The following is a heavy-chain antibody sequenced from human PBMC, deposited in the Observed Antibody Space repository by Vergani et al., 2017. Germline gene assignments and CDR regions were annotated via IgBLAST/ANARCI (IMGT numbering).Heavy chain of an antibody. CDR3: ARGRYYDFWSGYYIYYYYMDV. D-gene: IGHD3-3*01. J-gene: IGHJ6*03. CDR1: GGSISSYY. Sequence: QVQLQESGPGLVKPSETLSLTCTVSGGSISSYYWSWIRQPPGKGLEWIGYIYYSGSTNYNPSLKSRVTISVDTSKNQFSLKLSSVTAADTAVYYCARGRYYDFWSGYYIYYYYMDVWGKGTTVTVSS. V-gene: IGHV4-59*01. CDR2: IYYSGST.